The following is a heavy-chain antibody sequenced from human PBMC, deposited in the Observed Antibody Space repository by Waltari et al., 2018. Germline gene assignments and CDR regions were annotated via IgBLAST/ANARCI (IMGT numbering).Heavy chain of an antibody. CDR2: ISYDGSNK. D-gene: IGHD1-20*01. V-gene: IGHV3-30-3*01. CDR3: ARESRDAYKSVAFDI. CDR1: GFTFSSYA. Sequence: QVQLVESGGGVVQPGRSLRLSCAASGFTFSSYAMQWVRQAPGKGLEWVAFISYDGSNKNYAGSVKGRFTISRDNSKSTLYLQMNSLRAEDTAVYSCARESRDAYKSVAFDIWGQGTMVTVSS. J-gene: IGHJ3*02.